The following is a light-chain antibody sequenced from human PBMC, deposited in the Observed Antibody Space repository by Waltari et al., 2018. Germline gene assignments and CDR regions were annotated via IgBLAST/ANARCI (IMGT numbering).Light chain of an antibody. Sequence: DIQMTLSPSTLSASVGDRVTITCRASQSISSWLAWYQQKPGKAPKLIFKASSLESGVPSRFSGSGSGTEFTLTISSLQPDDFATYYCQQYNSYSTFGQGTRLEIK. J-gene: IGKJ5*01. V-gene: IGKV1-5*03. CDR1: QSISSW. CDR3: QQYNSYST. CDR2: KAS.